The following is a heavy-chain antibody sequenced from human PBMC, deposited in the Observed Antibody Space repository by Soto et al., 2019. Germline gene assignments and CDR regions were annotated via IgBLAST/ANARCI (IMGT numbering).Heavy chain of an antibody. D-gene: IGHD3-22*01. CDR2: ISGSGGST. CDR3: AKGAPGVIVVVISNWFDP. J-gene: IGHJ5*02. Sequence: GGSLRLSCAASGFTFSRYWMSWVRQAPGKGLEWVSAISGSGGSTYYADSVKGRFTISRDNSKNTLYLQMNSLRAEDTAVYYCAKGAPGVIVVVISNWFDPWGQGTLVTVSS. V-gene: IGHV3-23*01. CDR1: GFTFSRYW.